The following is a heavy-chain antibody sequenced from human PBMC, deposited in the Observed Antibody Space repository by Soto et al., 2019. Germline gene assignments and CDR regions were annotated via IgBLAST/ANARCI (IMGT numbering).Heavy chain of an antibody. V-gene: IGHV1-18*01. Sequence: QVNLVQSGAEVRKPGASVKVSCKGSGYTFTSYGIAWVRQAPGQGLEWMGWISAHNDNTNYAQKVQGRVTVTRDTSTSTAYMELRNLRSHDTAVYYCARGRYGDYWGQGALVTVSS. D-gene: IGHD1-1*01. CDR1: GYTFTSYG. CDR3: ARGRYGDY. CDR2: ISAHNDNT. J-gene: IGHJ4*02.